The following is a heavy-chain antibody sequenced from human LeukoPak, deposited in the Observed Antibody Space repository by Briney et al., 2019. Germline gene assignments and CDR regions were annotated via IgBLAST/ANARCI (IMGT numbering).Heavy chain of an antibody. CDR2: ISRSGDIT. Sequence: PGGSLRPSCAASGAAFTKYGMKWVRQAAGAGLEYISGISRSGDITHYADSVKGRFTISRDNVQNTLYLQMNSLRADDTALYYCATEGFYYWGPGTQVTVSS. J-gene: IGHJ4*02. CDR3: ATEGFYY. V-gene: IGHV3-23*01. CDR1: GAAFTKYG.